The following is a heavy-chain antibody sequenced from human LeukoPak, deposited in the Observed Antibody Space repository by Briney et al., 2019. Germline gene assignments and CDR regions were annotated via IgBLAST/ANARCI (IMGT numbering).Heavy chain of an antibody. J-gene: IGHJ6*04. CDR2: INHSGST. CDR1: GGSFSGYY. V-gene: IGHV4-34*01. CDR3: ASPLGYCSGTSCYGTTYYYGMDV. D-gene: IGHD2-2*01. Sequence: PSETLSLTCAVYGGSFSGYYWSWIRQPPGKGLEWIGEINHSGSTNYNPSLKSRVTISVDTSKNQFSLKLSSVTAADTAVYYCASPLGYCSGTSCYGTTYYYGMDVWGKGTTVTVSS.